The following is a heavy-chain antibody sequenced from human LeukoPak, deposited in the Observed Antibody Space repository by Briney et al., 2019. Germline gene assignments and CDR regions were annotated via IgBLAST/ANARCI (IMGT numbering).Heavy chain of an antibody. J-gene: IGHJ2*01. D-gene: IGHD2/OR15-2a*01. CDR2: IYYSGST. V-gene: IGHV4-39*01. Sequence: PSETLSLTCTVSGGSITTSSYYWGWIRQPPGRGLEWIGIIYYSGSTYYNPSLKGRVTISVDTSKNQFSLKLSSVTAADTAVYYCARAFRARYFDLWGRGTLVTVSS. CDR1: GGSITTSSYY. CDR3: ARAFRARYFDL.